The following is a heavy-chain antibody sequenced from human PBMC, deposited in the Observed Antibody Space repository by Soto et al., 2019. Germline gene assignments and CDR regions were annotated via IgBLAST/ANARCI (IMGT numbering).Heavy chain of an antibody. CDR3: ARSYGGNSHFDN. D-gene: IGHD2-21*01. CDR2: IYPSDSDT. CDR1: GYRFTSYW. J-gene: IGHJ4*02. Sequence: GESLKISCKGSGYRFTSYWIAWVRQMPGKGLEWMGIIYPSDSDTRYSPSFQGQVTISADKSISTAYLQWSSLRASDSAMYYCARSYGGNSHFDNWGQGALVTVSS. V-gene: IGHV5-51*01.